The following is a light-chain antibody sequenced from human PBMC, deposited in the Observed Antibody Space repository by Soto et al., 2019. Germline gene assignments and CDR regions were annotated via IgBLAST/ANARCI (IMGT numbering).Light chain of an antibody. V-gene: IGLV2-14*02. Sequence: QSALAQPASVSGSPGQSITISCTGTSSDVGAYDAVSWYQQHPGKAPQVIIYRGTKRPSGVSTRFSGSVSGNTASLTVSGLQAEDEAEYYCSSYTSGTTLVVFGGGTKLTVL. CDR3: SSYTSGTTLVV. J-gene: IGLJ3*02. CDR1: SSDVGAYDA. CDR2: RGT.